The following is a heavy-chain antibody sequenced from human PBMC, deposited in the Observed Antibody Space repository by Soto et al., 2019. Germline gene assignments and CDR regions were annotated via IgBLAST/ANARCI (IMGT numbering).Heavy chain of an antibody. D-gene: IGHD2-21*02. CDR3: ARDGGDCGYRLIYYYYIGMDV. CDR2: IIPIFGTA. CDR1: GGTFSSYA. J-gene: IGHJ6*02. V-gene: IGHV1-69*13. Sequence: SVKVSCKASGGTFSSYAISWVRQAPGQGLEWMGGIIPIFGTANYAQKFQGRVTITADESTSTAYMELSSLRSEDTAVYYCARDGGDCGYRLIYYYYIGMDVWGQGTTVTVSS.